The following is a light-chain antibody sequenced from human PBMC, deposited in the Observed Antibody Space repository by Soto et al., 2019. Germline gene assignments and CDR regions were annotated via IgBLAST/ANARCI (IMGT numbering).Light chain of an antibody. CDR2: GAS. CDR3: QHYGSSPMT. V-gene: IGKV3-20*01. Sequence: IGLTQYPGPMSLSPGERATLSCRASQSVSSSLAWYQQKPGQAPRVLIYGASSRAAGIPDRFSGSASGTDFTLTISRLEPEDFAVYYCQHYGSSPMTFGQGTKVDIK. J-gene: IGKJ1*01. CDR1: QSVSSS.